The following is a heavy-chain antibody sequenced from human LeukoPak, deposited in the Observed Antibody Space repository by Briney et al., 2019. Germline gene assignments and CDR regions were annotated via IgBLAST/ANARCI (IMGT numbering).Heavy chain of an antibody. CDR3: ARDQEGFDY. Sequence: ASLKVSSTASVYTSTSNYIHCVRQAPRQGLEWMGMIYPKDGSTSYAQKFQGRVTVTRDTSTNTVHLELSGLRSEDTAVYYCARDQEGFDYCRQGTLVTVSS. J-gene: IGHJ4*02. CDR1: VYTSTSNY. CDR2: IYPKDGST. V-gene: IGHV1-46*01.